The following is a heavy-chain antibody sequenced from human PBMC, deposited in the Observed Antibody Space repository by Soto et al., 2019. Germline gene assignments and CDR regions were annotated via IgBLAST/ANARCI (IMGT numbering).Heavy chain of an antibody. V-gene: IGHV4-31*03. CDR3: ARNDYSTSTSYLYGFDH. J-gene: IGHJ5*02. Sequence: SETLSLTCTVSGGSVSSGGYYWSWIRQPPGKGLEWIGYVYYSGSTYYNPSLKSRVTISVDTYKNQFFLKLTSVTAADTAVYYCARNDYSTSTSYLYGFDHWGQGTLVTVSS. CDR2: VYYSGST. CDR1: GGSVSSGGYY. D-gene: IGHD2-2*01.